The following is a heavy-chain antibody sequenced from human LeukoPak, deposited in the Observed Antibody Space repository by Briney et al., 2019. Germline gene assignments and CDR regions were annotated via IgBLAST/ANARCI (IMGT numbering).Heavy chain of an antibody. CDR3: ARIRYYYDSSGYYFFWFDP. D-gene: IGHD3-22*01. V-gene: IGHV1-69*05. CDR2: IIPIFGTA. Sequence: SVEVSCKAFGGTFSSYAISWVRQAPGQGLEWMGRIIPIFGTANYAQKLQGRVTITTDESTSTAYMELSSLRSEDTAVYYCARIRYYYDSSGYYFFWFDPWGQGTLVTVSS. J-gene: IGHJ5*02. CDR1: GGTFSSYA.